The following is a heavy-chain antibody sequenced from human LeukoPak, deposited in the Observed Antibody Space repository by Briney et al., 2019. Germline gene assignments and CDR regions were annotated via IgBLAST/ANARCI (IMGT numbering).Heavy chain of an antibody. J-gene: IGHJ4*02. Sequence: GASVKVSCKASGYTFTSYGISWVRLAPGQGLEWMGWISAYNGNTNYAQKLQGRVTMTTDTSTSTAYKELRSLRSDDTAVYYCARVPHSSSWYWEDYWGQGTLVTVSS. V-gene: IGHV1-18*01. D-gene: IGHD6-13*01. CDR3: ARVPHSSSWYWEDY. CDR1: GYTFTSYG. CDR2: ISAYNGNT.